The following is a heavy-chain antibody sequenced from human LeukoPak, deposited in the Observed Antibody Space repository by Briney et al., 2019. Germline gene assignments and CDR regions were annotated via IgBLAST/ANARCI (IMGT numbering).Heavy chain of an antibody. J-gene: IGHJ6*03. D-gene: IGHD2/OR15-2a*01. CDR3: ARDSRFYYYYYMDV. CDR2: INWNGGST. Sequence: PGGSLRLSCAASGFTFDDYGMSWVRQAPGKGLEWVSGINWNGGSTGYADSVKGRFTISRDNAKNSLYLQMNSLRAEDTALYYCARDSRFYYYYYMDVWGNGTTVTVSS. CDR1: GFTFDDYG. V-gene: IGHV3-20*04.